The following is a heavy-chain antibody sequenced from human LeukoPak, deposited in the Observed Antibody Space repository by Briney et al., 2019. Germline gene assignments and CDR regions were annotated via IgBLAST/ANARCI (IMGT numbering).Heavy chain of an antibody. D-gene: IGHD3-22*01. J-gene: IGHJ4*02. CDR3: ARHPMIVVVPDY. V-gene: IGHV4-59*08. CDR1: GGSISSYY. Sequence: SETLSLTCPVSGGSISSYYWSWIRQPPGKGLEWIGYIYYSGSTNYNPSLKSRVTISVDTSKNQFSLKLSSVTAADTAVYYCARHPMIVVVPDYWGQGTLVTVSS. CDR2: IYYSGST.